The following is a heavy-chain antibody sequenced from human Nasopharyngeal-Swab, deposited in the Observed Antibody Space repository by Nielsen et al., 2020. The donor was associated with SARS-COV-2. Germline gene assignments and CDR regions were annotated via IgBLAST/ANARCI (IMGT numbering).Heavy chain of an antibody. Sequence: WVRQAPGQGLEWMGWISAYNGNTNYAQKFQGRVAMTRNTSISTAYMELSSLRSEDTAVYYCARGFIVATIFHYYYYMDVWGKGTTVTVSS. CDR3: ARGFIVATIFHYYYYMDV. CDR2: ISAYNGNT. D-gene: IGHD5-12*01. V-gene: IGHV1-8*01. J-gene: IGHJ6*03.